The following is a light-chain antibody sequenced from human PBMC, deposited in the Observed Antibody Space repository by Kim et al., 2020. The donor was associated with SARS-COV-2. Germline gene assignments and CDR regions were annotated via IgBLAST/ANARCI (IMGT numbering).Light chain of an antibody. V-gene: IGKV1-17*03. CDR1: QGINMN. J-gene: IGKJ5*01. Sequence: DVQMTQSPSAISASVGDRVTITCRASQGINMNLDWFQQKPGKGPKRLIYGASNLQSGVPSRFSGSGFGTDFTLTISSLQPEDFANYYCLQHNNYPITFGQGTRLEIK. CDR3: LQHNNYPIT. CDR2: GAS.